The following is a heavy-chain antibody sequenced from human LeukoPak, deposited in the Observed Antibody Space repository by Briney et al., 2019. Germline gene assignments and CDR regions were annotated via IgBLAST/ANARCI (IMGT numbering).Heavy chain of an antibody. Sequence: GGSLRLSCAASGFTFSSYAMSWVRQAPGKGLEWVSAISGSGGSTYYADSVKGRFTISRDNSKNTLYLQMNSLRAEDTAVYYCAKVHYYDSSGYYYVSRYFDYWGQGTLVTVS. CDR2: ISGSGGST. V-gene: IGHV3-23*01. CDR3: AKVHYYDSSGYYYVSRYFDY. CDR1: GFTFSSYA. J-gene: IGHJ4*02. D-gene: IGHD3-22*01.